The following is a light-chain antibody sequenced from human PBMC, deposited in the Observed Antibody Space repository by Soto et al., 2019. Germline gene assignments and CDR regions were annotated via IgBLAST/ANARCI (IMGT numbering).Light chain of an antibody. CDR2: EVS. V-gene: IGLV2-14*01. J-gene: IGLJ1*01. CDR3: SSYTSSSTLV. CDR1: SVDVGGYNY. Sequence: QSALTQPASVSGPPGQSITISCTGTSVDVGGYNYVSWYQQHPGKAPNLMFYEVSNRPSGVSNRFSGSKSGNTASLTISGLQAEDEADYYCSSYTSSSTLVFGTGTKLTVL.